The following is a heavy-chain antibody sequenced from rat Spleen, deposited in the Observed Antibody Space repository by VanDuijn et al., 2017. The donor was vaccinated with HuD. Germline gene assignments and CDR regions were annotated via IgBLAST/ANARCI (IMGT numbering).Heavy chain of an antibody. CDR1: GFIFRKYD. J-gene: IGHJ2*01. CDR2: ISPSGGST. V-gene: IGHV5-25*01. Sequence: EVQLVESGGGLVQPGRSLKISCTASGFIFRKYDMAWVRQAPTKGLEWVASISPSGGSTYYRDSVKGRFIVSRDNAKTTLYLQMDSLRSEDTATYYCARPPYNNYFDYWGQGVMVTVSS. CDR3: ARPPYNNYFDY. D-gene: IGHD1-10*01.